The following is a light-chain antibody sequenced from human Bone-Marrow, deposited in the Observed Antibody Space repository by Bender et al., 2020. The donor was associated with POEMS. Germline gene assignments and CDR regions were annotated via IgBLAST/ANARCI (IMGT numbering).Light chain of an antibody. CDR3: SSYTRTSTWV. CDR1: STDDGGYNL. Sequence: QSGLTQPASVSGSPGQSITISCTGTSTDDGGYNLVSWYHQPPGKTPQLIIYEVTNRPPGVSSRFSGSKSGGTASLTISGLQAEDEADYYCSSYTRTSTWVFGGGTKLTVL. CDR2: EVT. J-gene: IGLJ3*02. V-gene: IGLV2-14*01.